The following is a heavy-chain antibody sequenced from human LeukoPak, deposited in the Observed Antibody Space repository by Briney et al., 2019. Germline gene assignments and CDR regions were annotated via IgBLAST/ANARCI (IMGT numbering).Heavy chain of an antibody. V-gene: IGHV3-53*01. J-gene: IGHJ6*03. CDR1: GFTVSSNY. CDR3: ARGGVNDFWSGYYTGIGDYYYMDV. Sequence: GGSLRLSCAASGFTVSSNYMSWVRQAPGKGLEWVSVICSVGSTYYADSVKGRFTISRDNSKNTLYLQMNSLRAEDTAVYYCARGGVNDFWSGYYTGIGDYYYMDVWGKGTTVTVSS. CDR2: ICSVGST. D-gene: IGHD3-3*01.